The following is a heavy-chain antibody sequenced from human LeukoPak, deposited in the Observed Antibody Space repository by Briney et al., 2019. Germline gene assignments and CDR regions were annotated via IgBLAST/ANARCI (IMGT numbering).Heavy chain of an antibody. J-gene: IGHJ4*02. CDR1: GFTFSNYW. D-gene: IGHD3-22*01. V-gene: IGHV3-74*01. Sequence: PGGSLRLSCAASGFTFSNYWMHWVRQAPGKGLEWVSGINGDGSTTSYADSVKGRFTISRDNAKNTLFLQMNSLRVEDTAMYYCASITLIGGGQGTPVTVSS. CDR3: ASITLIG. CDR2: INGDGSTT.